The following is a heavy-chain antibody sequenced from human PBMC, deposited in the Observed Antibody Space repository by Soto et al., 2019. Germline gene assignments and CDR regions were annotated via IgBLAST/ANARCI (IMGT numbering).Heavy chain of an antibody. D-gene: IGHD5-12*01. J-gene: IGHJ3*01. Sequence: AGGSLRLSCAASGFTFSSYEMDWIRLAPGRGPEWVSFVSSDGSRTWYTASVKGRFTISRDNAKNSLYLQMNNLGAEDTAVYYCVKEKSEMYSGYDAFDVWGQGTMVTVSS. CDR1: GFTFSSYE. CDR3: VKEKSEMYSGYDAFDV. V-gene: IGHV3-48*03. CDR2: VSSDGSRT.